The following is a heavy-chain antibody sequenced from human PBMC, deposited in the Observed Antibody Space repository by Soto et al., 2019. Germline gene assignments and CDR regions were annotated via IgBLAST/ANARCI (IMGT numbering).Heavy chain of an antibody. J-gene: IGHJ4*02. V-gene: IGHV3-21*02. CDR3: ARDSREYNAYDYN. Sequence: EVQLVESGGGLVKPEGSLRLSCAASGFTFSSYSMNWFRQAPGKGLEWVSIITITGFIDYADSVKGRFTISRDNAKSSLYLQMNSLRAVDTAVYYCARDSREYNAYDYNWGQGTLVTVSS. CDR2: IITITGFI. D-gene: IGHD5-12*01. CDR1: GFTFSSYS.